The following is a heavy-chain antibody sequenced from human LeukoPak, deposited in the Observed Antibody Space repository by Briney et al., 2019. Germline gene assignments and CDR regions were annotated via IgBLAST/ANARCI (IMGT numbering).Heavy chain of an antibody. J-gene: IGHJ4*02. D-gene: IGHD3-9*01. Sequence: GVSLRLSCAASGFTFSSYCMNWVRQAPGKGLEWVANINGDGRDKYYVGSVRGRFTISRDNADNALYLQMNSLRGDDTALYYCARGVDSAIDWWGQGTLVTVSS. V-gene: IGHV3-7*01. CDR1: GFTFSSYC. CDR3: ARGVDSAIDW. CDR2: INGDGRDK.